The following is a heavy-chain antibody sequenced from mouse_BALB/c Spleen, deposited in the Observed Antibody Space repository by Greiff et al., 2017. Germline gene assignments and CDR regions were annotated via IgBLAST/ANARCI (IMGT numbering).Heavy chain of an antibody. V-gene: IGHV5-9-3*01. Sequence: EVNVVESGGGLVKPGGSLKLSCAASGFTFSSYAMSWVRQTPEKRLEWVATISSGGSYTYYPDSVKGRFTISRDNAKNTLYLQMSSLRSEDTAMYYCARQGFAYWGQGTLVTGSA. J-gene: IGHJ3*01. CDR1: GFTFSSYA. CDR2: ISSGGSYT. CDR3: ARQGFAY.